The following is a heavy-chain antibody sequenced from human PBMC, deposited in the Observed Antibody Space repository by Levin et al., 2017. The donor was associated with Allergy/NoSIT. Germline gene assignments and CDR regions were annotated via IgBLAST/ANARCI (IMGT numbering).Heavy chain of an antibody. Sequence: AGGSLRLSCTVSGGSISSYYWSWIRQPPGKGLEWIGYIYYSGSTNYNPSLKSRVTISVDTSKNQFSLKLSSVTAADTAVYYCAREHIAAAGPRWFDPWGQGTLVTVSS. J-gene: IGHJ5*02. D-gene: IGHD6-13*01. CDR2: IYYSGST. CDR3: AREHIAAAGPRWFDP. CDR1: GGSISSYY. V-gene: IGHV4-59*01.